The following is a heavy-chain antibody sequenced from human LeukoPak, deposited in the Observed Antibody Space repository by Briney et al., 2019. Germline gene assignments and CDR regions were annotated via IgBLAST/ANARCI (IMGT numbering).Heavy chain of an antibody. V-gene: IGHV3-11*01. D-gene: IGHD3-3*01. CDR1: GFTFSDYY. CDR2: ISSSGSTI. Sequence: PGGSLRLSCAASGFTFSDYYMSWIRQAPGKGLEGVSYISSSGSTIYYADSVKGRFTISRDNAKNSLYLQMNSLRAEDTAVYYCARQLSDFWSGYSLDYWGQGTLVTASS. CDR3: ARQLSDFWSGYSLDY. J-gene: IGHJ4*02.